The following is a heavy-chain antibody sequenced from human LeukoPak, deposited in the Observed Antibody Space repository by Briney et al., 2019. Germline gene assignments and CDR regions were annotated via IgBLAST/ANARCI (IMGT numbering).Heavy chain of an antibody. CDR2: MNPNSGNT. D-gene: IGHD2-15*01. J-gene: IGHJ6*02. CDR1: GYTFTSYD. CDR3: ARSRPGYCSGGSCTSYHYGMDV. Sequence: ASVKVSCKASGYTFTSYDIYWVRQATGQGLEWMGWMNPNSGNTGYAQKFQGRVTMTRNTSVRTAYMELRSLRSEDTAVYYCARSRPGYCSGGSCTSYHYGMDVWGQGTTVTVSS. V-gene: IGHV1-8*01.